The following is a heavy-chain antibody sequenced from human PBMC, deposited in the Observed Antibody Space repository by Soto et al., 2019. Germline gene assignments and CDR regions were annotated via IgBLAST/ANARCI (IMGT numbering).Heavy chain of an antibody. CDR2: INPSGGST. Sequence: QVQLVQSGAEVKKPGASVKVSCKASGYTFASYYMHWVRQAPGQGLEWMGIINPSGGSTSYAQKFQGRVTMTRDTSTSTVYMELSILRSEDTAVYYCARGRNGYNTDFWGQGTLVTVSS. CDR1: GYTFASYY. D-gene: IGHD5-12*01. CDR3: ARGRNGYNTDF. V-gene: IGHV1-46*01. J-gene: IGHJ4*02.